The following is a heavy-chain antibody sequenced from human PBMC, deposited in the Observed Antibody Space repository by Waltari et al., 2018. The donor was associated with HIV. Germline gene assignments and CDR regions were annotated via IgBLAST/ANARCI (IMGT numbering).Heavy chain of an antibody. D-gene: IGHD7-27*01. Sequence: QVQLQESGPGLVRPSGILSLNCTVSGASLTGYYWSWIRQPPSKGLEWIGYIYFTGTTNYNPALKSRVTMSVDTSKNQVALELNSVTAADTAVYYCARDRTGDYPGFDYWGQGILVTVSS. V-gene: IGHV4-59*01. CDR1: GASLTGYY. CDR2: IYFTGTT. J-gene: IGHJ4*02. CDR3: ARDRTGDYPGFDY.